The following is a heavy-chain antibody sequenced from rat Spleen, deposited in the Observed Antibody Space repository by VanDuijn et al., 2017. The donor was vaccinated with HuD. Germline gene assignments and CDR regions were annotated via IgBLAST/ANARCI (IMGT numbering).Heavy chain of an antibody. V-gene: IGHV3-1*01. CDR3: ASAVRGTDWFAY. CDR1: GYSITNNY. D-gene: IGHD4-3*01. Sequence: EVQLQESGPGLVKPSQSLSLTCSVTGYSITNNYWGWIRKLPGNKMEWMGYISYSGTTGYNPSLKSRISITRDTSKNQFFLQLNSITADDTATYYCASAVRGTDWFAYWGQGTLVTVSS. CDR2: ISYSGTT. J-gene: IGHJ3*01.